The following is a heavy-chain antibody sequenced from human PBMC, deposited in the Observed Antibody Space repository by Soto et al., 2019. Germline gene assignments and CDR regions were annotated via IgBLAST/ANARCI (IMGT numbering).Heavy chain of an antibody. V-gene: IGHV1-2*04. CDR3: ARGGSDFGYYVLDF. Sequence: QVQLVQSGAEVKKPGASVKVSCKASGYTFTGYYMHWVRQAPGQGLEWMGWINPNSGGTNYAQKVQGWVTMTRDTSISTAYMELSRLRSDDTGVDYCARGGSDFGYYVLDFWGQGTLVTVSS. CDR2: INPNSGGT. CDR1: GYTFTGYY. J-gene: IGHJ4*02. D-gene: IGHD4-17*01.